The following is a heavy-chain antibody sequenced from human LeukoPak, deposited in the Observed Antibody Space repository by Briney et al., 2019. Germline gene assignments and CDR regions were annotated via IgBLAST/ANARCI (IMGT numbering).Heavy chain of an antibody. CDR2: MSAYNGNT. D-gene: IGHD3-22*01. CDR3: ARDPKKDYYDSSGYYPSDY. CDR1: GYTFTSYG. Sequence: ASVKVSCKASGYTFTSYGISWVRQAPGQGIEWMGWMSAYNGNTNYAQKLQGRVTMTTDTSTSTAYMELRSLRSDDTAVYYCARDPKKDYYDSSGYYPSDYWGQGTLVTVSS. V-gene: IGHV1-18*01. J-gene: IGHJ4*02.